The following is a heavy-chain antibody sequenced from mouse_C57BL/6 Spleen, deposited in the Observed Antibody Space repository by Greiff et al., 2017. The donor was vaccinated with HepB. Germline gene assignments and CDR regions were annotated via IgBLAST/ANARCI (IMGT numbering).Heavy chain of an antibody. Sequence: QVQLQQPGAELVRPGSSVKLSCKASGYTFTSYWMDWVKQRPGQGLEWIGNIYPSDSETHYNQKFKDKATLTVDKSSSTAYMQLSSLTSEDSAVYYCAGYGSSYGYFDVWGTGTTVTVSS. V-gene: IGHV1-61*01. CDR1: GYTFTSYW. CDR2: IYPSDSET. CDR3: AGYGSSYGYFDV. J-gene: IGHJ1*03. D-gene: IGHD1-1*01.